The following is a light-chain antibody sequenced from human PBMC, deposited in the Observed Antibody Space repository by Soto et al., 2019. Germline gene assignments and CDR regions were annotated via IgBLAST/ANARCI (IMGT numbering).Light chain of an antibody. CDR2: DVS. V-gene: IGLV2-11*01. Sequence: QSALTQPRSVSGSPGQSVTISCTGTISDVAGYNYVSWYQQHPGKAPKLIIYDVSKWPSGVPDRFSGSKSGNTASLTISGLQAEDEADYYCCSSAGSSTVIFGGGTKLTVL. CDR3: CSSAGSSTVI. J-gene: IGLJ2*01. CDR1: ISDVAGYNY.